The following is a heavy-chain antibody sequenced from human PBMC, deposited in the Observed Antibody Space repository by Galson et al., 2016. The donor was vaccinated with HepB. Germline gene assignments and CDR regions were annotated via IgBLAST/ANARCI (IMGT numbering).Heavy chain of an antibody. Sequence: SVKVSCKASEYTFTTCYMHWVRQAPGQGLEWMGLVNPTDFSTDYAQRFHGRLTVTRDTSTRTVYLELSSRRSEDTAMYCCAIEKTSGLKHFDSWGQGNRVTGAS. CDR1: EYTFTTCY. D-gene: IGHD1-26*01. CDR2: VNPTDFST. J-gene: IGHJ4*02. V-gene: IGHV1-46*01. CDR3: AIEKTSGLKHFDS.